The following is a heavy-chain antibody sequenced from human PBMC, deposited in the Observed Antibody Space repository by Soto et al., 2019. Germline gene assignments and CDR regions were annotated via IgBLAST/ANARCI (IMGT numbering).Heavy chain of an antibody. CDR1: GGSISSGDYY. D-gene: IGHD3-22*01. CDR3: ARDAAYYYYDSSGYFDY. Sequence: LSLTCTVSGGSISSGDYYWSWIRHPPGKGLEWIGYIYYSGSTYYNPSLKSRVTISVDTSKNQFSLKLSSVTAADTAVYYCARDAAYYYYDSSGYFDYWGQGTLVTVSS. V-gene: IGHV4-30-4*01. J-gene: IGHJ4*02. CDR2: IYYSGST.